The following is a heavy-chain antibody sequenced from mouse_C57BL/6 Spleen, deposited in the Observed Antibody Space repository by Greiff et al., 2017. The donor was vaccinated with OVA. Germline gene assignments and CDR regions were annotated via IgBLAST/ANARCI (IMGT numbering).Heavy chain of an antibody. CDR1: GYTFTSYW. J-gene: IGHJ2*01. CDR2: IDPSDSYT. CDR3: AIYYYGSSFDD. V-gene: IGHV1-69*01. Sequence: QVQLQQPGAELVMPGASVKLSCKASGYTFTSYWMHWVKQRPGQGLEWIGEIDPSDSYTNYNQKFKGKSTLTVDKSSSTAYMQLSSLTSEDSAVYYCAIYYYGSSFDDWGQGTTLTVSS. D-gene: IGHD1-1*01.